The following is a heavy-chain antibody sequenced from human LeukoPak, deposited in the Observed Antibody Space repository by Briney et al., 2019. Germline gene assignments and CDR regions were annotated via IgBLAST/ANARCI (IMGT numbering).Heavy chain of an antibody. D-gene: IGHD3-10*01. CDR3: ARAGNRLGGLYFDY. Sequence: SETLSLTCSVSGDSLSSGTYYWSWLRQHPGKGLESIGFISYTGYTSYNPSLKSRVTISVDRSKSQFSLKLTSVTAADTAVYYCARAGNRLGGLYFDYWGRGTLVTVSP. CDR2: ISYTGYT. V-gene: IGHV4-31*03. CDR1: GDSLSSGTYY. J-gene: IGHJ4*02.